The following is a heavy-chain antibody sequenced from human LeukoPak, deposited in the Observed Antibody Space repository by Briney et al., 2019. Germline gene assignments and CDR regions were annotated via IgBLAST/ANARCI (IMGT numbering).Heavy chain of an antibody. CDR1: GFTFSPYW. J-gene: IGHJ4*02. CDR3: ARDGDVSGYSD. Sequence: GGSLRLSCAGSGFTFSPYWMSWVRQAPGKGLEWVVNIKQDGSEKYYVDSVKGRFAISRDNAKNSLYLQMNSLRAEDTAVYYCARDGDVSGYSDWGQGTPVTVSS. D-gene: IGHD3-22*01. CDR2: IKQDGSEK. V-gene: IGHV3-7*01.